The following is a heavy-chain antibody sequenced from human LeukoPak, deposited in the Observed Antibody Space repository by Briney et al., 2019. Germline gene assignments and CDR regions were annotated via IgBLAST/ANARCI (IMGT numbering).Heavy chain of an antibody. Sequence: ASVKVSSTASVYTFSVYYMPWVRQAPGQGLEWMGWINPNSGGTNYAQDFHGRVTMTRDTSVSTAYMELSRLRSDDTAVYYCARAGDSGNFAWGQGTLVTVSS. CDR1: VYTFSVYY. D-gene: IGHD1-26*01. J-gene: IGHJ5*02. CDR3: ARAGDSGNFA. CDR2: INPNSGGT. V-gene: IGHV1-2*02.